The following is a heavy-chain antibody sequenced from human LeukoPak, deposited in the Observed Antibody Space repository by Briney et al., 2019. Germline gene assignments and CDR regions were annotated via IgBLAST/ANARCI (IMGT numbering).Heavy chain of an antibody. V-gene: IGHV4-34*01. D-gene: IGHD6-19*01. J-gene: IGHJ6*02. Sequence: SETLSLTCAVYGGPFSGYYWSWIRQPPGKGLEWIGEINHSGSTNYNPSLKSRVTISVDTSKNQFSLKLSSVTAADTAVYYCARSIAVTINYYYYGMDVWGQGTTVTVSS. CDR1: GGPFSGYY. CDR3: ARSIAVTINYYYYGMDV. CDR2: INHSGST.